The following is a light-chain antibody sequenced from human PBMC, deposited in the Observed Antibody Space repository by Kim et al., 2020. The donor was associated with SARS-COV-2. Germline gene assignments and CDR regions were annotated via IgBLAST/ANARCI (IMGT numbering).Light chain of an antibody. V-gene: IGKV1-39*01. CDR1: QSLHGY. CDR3: QQSFTTPPT. Sequence: ASVGDRVTISCRASQSLHGYLSWYQQKPGKAPKLLIFASSTLQSGVPSRFSGSGSATQFTLTITGLQPEDFASYYCQQSFTTPPTFGQGTKVDIK. J-gene: IGKJ1*01. CDR2: ASS.